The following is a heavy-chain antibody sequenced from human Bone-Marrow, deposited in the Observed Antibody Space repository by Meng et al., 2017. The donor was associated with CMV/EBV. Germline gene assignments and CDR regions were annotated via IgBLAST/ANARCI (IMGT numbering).Heavy chain of an antibody. D-gene: IGHD6-6*01. Sequence: GGSLRLSCAASGFTFRTYNMNWVRQAPGKGLEWVSSITSSSDYVRYAGSVKGRFTISRDNAKNALYLQMNNVRAEDTAVYYCAKDGDSSSPGVGYFDYWGQGTLVTVSS. CDR3: AKDGDSSSPGVGYFDY. J-gene: IGHJ4*02. V-gene: IGHV3-21*04. CDR1: GFTFRTYN. CDR2: ITSSSDYV.